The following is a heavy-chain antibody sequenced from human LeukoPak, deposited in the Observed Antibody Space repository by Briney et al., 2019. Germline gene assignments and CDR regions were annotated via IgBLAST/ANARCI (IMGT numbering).Heavy chain of an antibody. Sequence: SETLSLTCTVSGGSISSYYWSWIRQPPGKGLEWIGYIYYSGSTNYNPSLKSRVTISVDTSKNQFSLKLSSVTAADTAVYYCARAYSGYDSLDYWGQGTLVTVFS. J-gene: IGHJ4*02. D-gene: IGHD5-12*01. CDR3: ARAYSGYDSLDY. CDR2: IYYSGST. CDR1: GGSISSYY. V-gene: IGHV4-59*01.